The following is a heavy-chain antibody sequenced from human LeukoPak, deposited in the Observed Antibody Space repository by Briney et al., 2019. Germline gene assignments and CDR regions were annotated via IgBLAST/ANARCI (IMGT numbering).Heavy chain of an antibody. Sequence: GASVKVSCKASGYTFTSYGISWVRQAPGQGLEWMGWISAYNGNTNYAQKLQGRVTMTTDTSTSTAYMELRSLRSDDTAVYYCARVGGLGYCSSTSCPNWFDPWGQGTLVTVSS. J-gene: IGHJ5*02. CDR2: ISAYNGNT. D-gene: IGHD2-2*01. V-gene: IGHV1-18*01. CDR3: ARVGGLGYCSSTSCPNWFDP. CDR1: GYTFTSYG.